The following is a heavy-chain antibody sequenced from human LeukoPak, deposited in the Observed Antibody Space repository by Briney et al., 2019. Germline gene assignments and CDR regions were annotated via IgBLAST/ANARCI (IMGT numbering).Heavy chain of an antibody. Sequence: PGGSLRLSCAASEFTFRSNALHWVRQAPGMGLEWVALISHDGSEKNYADSVKGRFTISRDNSKNTLYLQMNSLRAEDTAVYYCAKEGRPAVLWYFDYWGQGTLVTVSS. CDR2: ISHDGSEK. J-gene: IGHJ4*02. CDR3: AKEGRPAVLWYFDY. D-gene: IGHD2-2*01. CDR1: EFTFRSNA. V-gene: IGHV3-30-3*01.